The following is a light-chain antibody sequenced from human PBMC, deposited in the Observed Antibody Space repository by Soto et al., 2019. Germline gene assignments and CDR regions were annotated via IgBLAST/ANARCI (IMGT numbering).Light chain of an antibody. V-gene: IGKV3-15*01. Sequence: EIVMTQSPATLSVSPGESATLSCRASQSVSNNLAWYQQKPGQAPRLLIYGASTRATGFPARFSGSGSGTEFAITISSLQSEDVAVYYCQQYNNWPPTWTFGQGTKVEIK. CDR3: QQYNNWPPTWT. CDR1: QSVSNN. J-gene: IGKJ1*01. CDR2: GAS.